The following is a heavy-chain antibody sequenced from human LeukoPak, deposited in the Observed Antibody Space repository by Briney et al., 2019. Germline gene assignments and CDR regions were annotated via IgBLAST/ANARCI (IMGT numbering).Heavy chain of an antibody. Sequence: PSETLSLTCAVYGGSFSGYYWSWIRQPPGKGLEWIGEINHSGSTNYNPSLKSRVTISVDTSKNQFSLKLSSVTAADTAVYYCARAPHASGAYDSSGYAVDYWGQGTLVTVSS. J-gene: IGHJ4*02. CDR3: ARAPHASGAYDSSGYAVDY. CDR2: INHSGST. CDR1: GGSFSGYY. D-gene: IGHD3-22*01. V-gene: IGHV4-34*01.